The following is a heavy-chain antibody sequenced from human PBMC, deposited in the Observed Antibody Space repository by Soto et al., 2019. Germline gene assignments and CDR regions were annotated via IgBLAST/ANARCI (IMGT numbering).Heavy chain of an antibody. D-gene: IGHD2-15*01. Sequence: SQTLRLTRTVADGTISSYYWRWIRQQPGKGLEWIGYIYYSGSTNYNPSLKSRDTISVDTSKNQFSLKLSSVTAADTAVYYCARYYCSGGSCYSGNWFDPWGQGTLLTVSS. V-gene: IGHV4-59*08. CDR1: DGTISSYY. CDR3: ARYYCSGGSCYSGNWFDP. CDR2: IYYSGST. J-gene: IGHJ5*02.